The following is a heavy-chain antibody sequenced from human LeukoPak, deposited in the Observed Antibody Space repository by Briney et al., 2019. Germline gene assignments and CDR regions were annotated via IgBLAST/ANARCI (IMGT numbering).Heavy chain of an antibody. CDR2: INHSGST. CDR3: AREDYYDSSGYVDY. CDR1: GGSFSGYY. D-gene: IGHD3-22*01. J-gene: IGHJ4*02. Sequence: PSETLSLTCAVYGGSFSGYYWSWIRQPPGKGLEWIGEINHSGSTNYNPSLKSRVTISVDTSKNQFSLKLSSVTAADTAVYYCAREDYYDSSGYVDYWGQGTLVTVSS. V-gene: IGHV4-34*01.